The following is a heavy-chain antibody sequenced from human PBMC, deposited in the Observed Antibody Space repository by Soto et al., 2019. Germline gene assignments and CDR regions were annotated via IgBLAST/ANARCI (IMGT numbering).Heavy chain of an antibody. CDR1: GYTFTRYD. Sequence: PEKLSRKAAGYTFTRYDMHWVRQAPGQELEWMGIINPNGGSTSYAQKFQGRVTMTRDTSTSTVYMELSSLRSEDTAVYYCARAFMVRGVITPRNAIDIWGPGTMVT. D-gene: IGHD3-10*01. J-gene: IGHJ3*02. V-gene: IGHV1-46*03. CDR2: INPNGGST. CDR3: ARAFMVRGVITPRNAIDI.